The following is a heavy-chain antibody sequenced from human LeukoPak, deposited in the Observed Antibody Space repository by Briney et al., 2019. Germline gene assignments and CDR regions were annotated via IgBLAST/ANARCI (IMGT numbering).Heavy chain of an antibody. D-gene: IGHD4-11*01. Sequence: PSETLSLTCTVSGGSISSYYWSWIRQPPGKGLEWIGYIYYSGSTNYNPSLKSRVTISVDTSKNQFSLKLSSVTAADTAVYYCARRVYSNLNDAFDIWGQGTMVTVFS. J-gene: IGHJ3*02. CDR3: ARRVYSNLNDAFDI. CDR2: IYYSGST. V-gene: IGHV4-59*08. CDR1: GGSISSYY.